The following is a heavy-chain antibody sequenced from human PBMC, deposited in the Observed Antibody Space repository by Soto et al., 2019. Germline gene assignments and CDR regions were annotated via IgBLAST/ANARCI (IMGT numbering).Heavy chain of an antibody. J-gene: IGHJ6*02. CDR1: GGTFSSYA. CDR3: ARDGIMAKSQRRIEWSGHTNYYYYGMDV. Sequence: SVKVSCKASGGTFSSYAISWVRQAPGQGLEWMGGIIPIFGTANYAQKFQGRVTITADESTSTAYMELSSLRSEDTAVYYCARDGIMAKSQRRIEWSGHTNYYYYGMDVWGQGTTVTVSS. D-gene: IGHD5-12*01. CDR2: IIPIFGTA. V-gene: IGHV1-69*13.